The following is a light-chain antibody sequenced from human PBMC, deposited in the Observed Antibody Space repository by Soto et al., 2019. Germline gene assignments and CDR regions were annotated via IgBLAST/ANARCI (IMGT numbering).Light chain of an antibody. CDR1: QSVSSY. CDR3: QQRS. CDR2: DAS. V-gene: IGKV3-11*01. J-gene: IGKJ5*01. Sequence: TQSPATLSASPGDRVTLSCRASQSVSSYLAWYQQKPGQAPRLLIYDASNRATGIPARFSGSGSGTDFTLTISSLEPEDFAVYYCQQRSFGQGTRLEIK.